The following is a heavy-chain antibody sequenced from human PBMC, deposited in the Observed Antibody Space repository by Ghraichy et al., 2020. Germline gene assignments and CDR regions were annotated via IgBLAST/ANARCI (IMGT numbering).Heavy chain of an antibody. CDR2: INDSGNT. D-gene: IGHD3-3*01. CDR3: AREGQFLEWLVLRF. CDR1: GGSFRGYY. J-gene: IGHJ4*02. V-gene: IGHV4-34*01. Sequence: TLSLTCAAHGGSFRGYYWSWIRQSPGKGLEWLGEINDSGNTNYNPSLKSRVTISLDTSKKQFSLNLTSVTAADTAVYYCAREGQFLEWLVLRFWSQGTLVTVSS.